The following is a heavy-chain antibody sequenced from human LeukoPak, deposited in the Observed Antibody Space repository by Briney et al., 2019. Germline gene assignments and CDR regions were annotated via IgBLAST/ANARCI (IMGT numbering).Heavy chain of an antibody. V-gene: IGHV3-23*01. D-gene: IGHD4-17*01. CDR3: ASDPPTTVTTFGDY. CDR2: ISGSGGST. Sequence: PGGSLRLSCAASGFTFSSYAMSWVRQAPGKGLEWVSAISGSGGSTYYADSVKGRFTISRDNSKDTLYLQMNSLRAEDTAVYYCASDPPTTVTTFGDYWGQGTLVTVSS. CDR1: GFTFSSYA. J-gene: IGHJ4*02.